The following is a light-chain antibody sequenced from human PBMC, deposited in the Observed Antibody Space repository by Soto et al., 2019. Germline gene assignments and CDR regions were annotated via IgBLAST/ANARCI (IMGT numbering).Light chain of an antibody. J-gene: IGKJ1*01. CDR3: QQHYNTPWT. Sequence: DIQLTQAPSSLSASVGDRITITCRASQRISTYLNWYQQKPGKAPELVIYTASSLESGVPSRFSGSGSGTGFTLTISSLQPEDLATYYCQQHYNTPWTFGQGTKVEIK. V-gene: IGKV1-39*01. CDR1: QRISTY. CDR2: TAS.